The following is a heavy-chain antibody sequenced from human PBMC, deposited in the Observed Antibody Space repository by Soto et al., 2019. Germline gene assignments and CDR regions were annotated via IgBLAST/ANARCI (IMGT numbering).Heavy chain of an antibody. CDR1: GGSISSYY. CDR3: ARAQGFWYSSSWYSHITKYYFDY. V-gene: IGHV4-59*01. D-gene: IGHD6-13*01. Sequence: SETLSLTCTVSGGSISSYYWSWIRQPPGKGLEWIGYIYYSGSTNYNPSLKSRVTISVDTSKNQFSLKLSSVTAADTAVYYCARAQGFWYSSSWYSHITKYYFDYWGQGTLVTVSS. CDR2: IYYSGST. J-gene: IGHJ4*02.